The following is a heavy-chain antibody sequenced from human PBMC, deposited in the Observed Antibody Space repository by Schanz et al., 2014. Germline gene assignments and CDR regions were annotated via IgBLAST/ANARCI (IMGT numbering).Heavy chain of an antibody. Sequence: QAQLVESGGGAVQFGRSLRLSCVASGFTFSSYGMHWVRQAPGKGLEWVAVISYDGRNKYYADSVKGRFTISRDNSKNTLYLHMNTLRSEDTAVYYCAKDSTHIDIVLVPTAIDYWGQGTLVNVSS. D-gene: IGHD2-2*01. V-gene: IGHV3-30*19. CDR2: ISYDGRNK. J-gene: IGHJ4*02. CDR1: GFTFSSYG. CDR3: AKDSTHIDIVLVPTAIDY.